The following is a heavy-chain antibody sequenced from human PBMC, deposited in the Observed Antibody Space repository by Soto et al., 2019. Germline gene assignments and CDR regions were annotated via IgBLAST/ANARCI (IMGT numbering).Heavy chain of an antibody. CDR3: ASYFNPSTTPPVPLHS. D-gene: IGHD3-10*01. CDR2: IYYSGNT. CDR1: GDSISSGDYY. Sequence: SETLSLTCTVSGDSISSGDYYWSWIRQPPGKGLEWIGCIYYSGNTHYNPSLKRRFSISVDTSKNQFSLQLSSVTVADTAVYYFASYFNPSTTPPVPLHSWGLAPLVTVPP. J-gene: IGHJ5*02. V-gene: IGHV4-30-4*01.